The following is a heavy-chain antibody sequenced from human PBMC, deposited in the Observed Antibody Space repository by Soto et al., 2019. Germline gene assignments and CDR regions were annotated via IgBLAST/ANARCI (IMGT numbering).Heavy chain of an antibody. CDR3: AIEGGSYYPAFYDYCGMDV. Sequence: GASVKVSCKASGYTFTSYYMHWVRQAPGQGLEWMGIINPSGGSTSYAQKYQGRVTMTRDTSTSTVYMELSSLRSEDTAVYYCAIEGGSYYPAFYDYCGMDVWGQGTMVTVSS. J-gene: IGHJ6*02. CDR1: GYTFTSYY. V-gene: IGHV1-46*01. D-gene: IGHD1-26*01. CDR2: INPSGGST.